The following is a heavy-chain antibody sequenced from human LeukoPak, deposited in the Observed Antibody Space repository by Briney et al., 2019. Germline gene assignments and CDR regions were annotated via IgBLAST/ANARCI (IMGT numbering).Heavy chain of an antibody. D-gene: IGHD2-15*01. Sequence: SETLSLTCTVSGGSISSYYWSWIRQPPGKGLEWIGYIYYSGSTNYNPSLKSRVTISVDTSKNQFSLRLSSVTAAGTAVYYCARLGHCSGGSCYYYYYMDVWGKGTTVTISS. CDR2: IYYSGST. CDR1: GGSISSYY. CDR3: ARLGHCSGGSCYYYYYMDV. J-gene: IGHJ6*03. V-gene: IGHV4-59*08.